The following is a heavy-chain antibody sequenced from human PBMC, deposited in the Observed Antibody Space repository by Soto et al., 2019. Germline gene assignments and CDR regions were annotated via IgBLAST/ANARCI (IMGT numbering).Heavy chain of an antibody. CDR3: AIDSSPKSSTSGSYYYDMDV. Sequence: GGSLRLSCAASGFTFDDYAMHWVRQAPGKGLEWVSGISWNSGSIGYAYSVKGRFTIGRDNAKNSLYLQINSLRAEDTALYYCAIDSSPKSSTSGSYYYDMDVWGQGTTVTVSS. D-gene: IGHD2-2*01. V-gene: IGHV3-9*01. CDR1: GFTFDDYA. CDR2: ISWNSGSI. J-gene: IGHJ6*02.